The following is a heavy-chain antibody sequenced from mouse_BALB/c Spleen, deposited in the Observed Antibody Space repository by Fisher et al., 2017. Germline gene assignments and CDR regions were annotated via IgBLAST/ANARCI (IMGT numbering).Heavy chain of an antibody. J-gene: IGHJ1*01. CDR3: ARGYGYDEYFDV. Sequence: RFTISRDNAKNNLYLQMSSLKSEDTAMYYCARGYGYDEYFDVWGAGTSVTVSS. D-gene: IGHD2-2*01. V-gene: IGHV5-4*02.